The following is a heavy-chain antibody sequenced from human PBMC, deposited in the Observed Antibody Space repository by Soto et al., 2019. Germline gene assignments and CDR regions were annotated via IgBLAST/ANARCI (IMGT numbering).Heavy chain of an antibody. D-gene: IGHD6-19*01. J-gene: IGHJ4*02. V-gene: IGHV3-30-3*01. Sequence: QVQLVESGGGVVQPGRSLRLSCAASGFTFSSYAMHWVRQAPGKGLEWVAVISYDGSNKYYADSVKGRFTISRDNSKNTLYLQMNSLRAEDTAVYYCARDMGIAPSSWAGVFDYWGQGTLVTVSS. CDR2: ISYDGSNK. CDR3: ARDMGIAPSSWAGVFDY. CDR1: GFTFSSYA.